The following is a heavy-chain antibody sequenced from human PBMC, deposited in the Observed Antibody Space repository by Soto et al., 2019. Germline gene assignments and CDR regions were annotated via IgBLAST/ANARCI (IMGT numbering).Heavy chain of an antibody. V-gene: IGHV3-64D*06. CDR2: ISSHGPST. CDR1: EFTFSNYA. Sequence: GGSLRLSCSAFEFTFSNYAMHWVRQAPGRGLEYVSAISSHGPSTYYVDSVQGRFTISRDNSTNTLYLQISSLTAEDTAGYYCGEGGGGLTGILDYWGQGTLVTVS. J-gene: IGHJ4*02. CDR3: GEGGGGLTGILDY. D-gene: IGHD2-21*02.